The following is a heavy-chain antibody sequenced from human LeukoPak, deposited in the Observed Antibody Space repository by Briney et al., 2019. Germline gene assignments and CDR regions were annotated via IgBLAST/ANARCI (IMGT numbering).Heavy chain of an antibody. D-gene: IGHD3-9*01. CDR1: GFTFSNYA. V-gene: IGHV3-64*02. CDR2: INANGGGT. J-gene: IGHJ4*02. CDR3: AGVLLTGYYYDY. Sequence: GGSLRLSCAASGFTFSNYAMHWVRQAPGMGLEYVSAINANGGGTYYADSVKGRFTISRDNSKSTPYLQLGSLRAEDMAVYFCAGVLLTGYYYDYWGQGTLVTVSS.